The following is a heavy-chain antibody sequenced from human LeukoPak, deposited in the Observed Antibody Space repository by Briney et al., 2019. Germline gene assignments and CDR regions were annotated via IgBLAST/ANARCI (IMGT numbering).Heavy chain of an antibody. Sequence: GGSLRLSCAASGFTFSSYEMNWVRQAPGKGLEWVSYISSSGSTIYYADSVKGRFTIPRDNAKNSLYLQMNSLRAEDTAVYYCAELGITMIRGVWGKGTTVTVSS. CDR3: AELGITMIRGV. CDR2: ISSSGSTI. D-gene: IGHD3-22*01. J-gene: IGHJ6*04. CDR1: GFTFSSYE. V-gene: IGHV3-48*03.